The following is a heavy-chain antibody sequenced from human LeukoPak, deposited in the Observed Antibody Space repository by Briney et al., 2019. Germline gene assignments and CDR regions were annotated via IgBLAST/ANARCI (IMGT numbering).Heavy chain of an antibody. D-gene: IGHD6-19*01. V-gene: IGHV4-4*07. CDR2: IYTSGST. J-gene: IGHJ4*02. CDR3: ARDRSGWSSGYYFDY. Sequence: PSETLSLTCTVSGGSISSYYWSWIRQPAGKGLEWIGRIYTSGSTNYNPSLKSRVTMSVDTSKNQFSLKLSSVTAADTAVYYCARDRSGWSSGYYFDYWGQGTLVTVSS. CDR1: GGSISSYY.